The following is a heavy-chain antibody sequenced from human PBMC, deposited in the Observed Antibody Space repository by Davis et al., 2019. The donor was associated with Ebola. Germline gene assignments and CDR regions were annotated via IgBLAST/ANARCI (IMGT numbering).Heavy chain of an antibody. CDR2: ISSSGSTI. V-gene: IGHV3-48*04. CDR3: ARVGYCSGGSCYSGLDY. CDR1: GFTFSSSW. J-gene: IGHJ4*02. Sequence: GESLKISCAASGFTFSSSWMSWVRQAPGKGLEWVSYISSSGSTIYYADSVKGRFTISRDNAKNSLYLQMNSLRAEDTAVYYCARVGYCSGGSCYSGLDYWGQGTQVTVSS. D-gene: IGHD2-15*01.